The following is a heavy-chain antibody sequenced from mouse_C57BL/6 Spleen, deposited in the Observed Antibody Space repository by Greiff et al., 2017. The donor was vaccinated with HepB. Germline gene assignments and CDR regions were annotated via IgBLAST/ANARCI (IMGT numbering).Heavy chain of an antibody. Sequence: LEESGAELVRPGTSVKVSCKASGYAFTNYLIEWVKQRPGQGLEWIGVINPGSGGTNYNEKFKGKATLTADKSSSTAYMQLSSLTSEDSAVYFCARAGDGAYWGQGTLVTVSA. J-gene: IGHJ3*01. V-gene: IGHV1-54*01. CDR3: ARAGDGAY. CDR1: GYAFTNYL. D-gene: IGHD3-3*01. CDR2: INPGSGGT.